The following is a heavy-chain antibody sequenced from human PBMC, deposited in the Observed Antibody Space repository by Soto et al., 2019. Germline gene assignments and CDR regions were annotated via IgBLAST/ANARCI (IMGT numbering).Heavy chain of an antibody. J-gene: IGHJ4*02. D-gene: IGHD4-17*01. Sequence: GGSLRLSCAASGFTFSSYAMSWVRQAPGKGLEWVSAISGSGGSTYYADSVKGRFTISRDNSKNTLYLQMNSLRAEDTAVYYCAEVRQGWAWTGYGDYSAYFDYWGQGTLVTVSS. CDR1: GFTFSSYA. CDR3: AEVRQGWAWTGYGDYSAYFDY. CDR2: ISGSGGST. V-gene: IGHV3-23*01.